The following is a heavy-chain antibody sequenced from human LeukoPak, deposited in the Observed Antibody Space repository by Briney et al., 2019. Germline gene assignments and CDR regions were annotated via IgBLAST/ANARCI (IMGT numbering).Heavy chain of an antibody. Sequence: GGSLRLSCAASGFTFSSYGMHWVRQAPGKGLEWVAVIWYDGSNKYYADSVKGRFTISRDNSKNTLYLQINSLRAEDTAVYYCARDIAAAGPDYWGQGTLVTVSS. CDR3: ARDIAAAGPDY. D-gene: IGHD6-13*01. V-gene: IGHV3-33*01. CDR2: IWYDGSNK. J-gene: IGHJ4*02. CDR1: GFTFSSYG.